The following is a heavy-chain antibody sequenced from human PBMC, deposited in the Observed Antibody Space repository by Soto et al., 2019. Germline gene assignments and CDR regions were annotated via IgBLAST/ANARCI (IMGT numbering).Heavy chain of an antibody. CDR1: GFTFSNAW. V-gene: IGHV3-15*01. D-gene: IGHD1-1*01. Sequence: GGSLRLSCAAYGFTFSNAWMSWVRQAPGKGLEWVGRIKSKTDGGTTDYAAPVKGRFTISRDDSKNTLYLQMNSLKTEDTAVYYCTTDLGSRKLEPTGFDYWGQGTLVTVSS. J-gene: IGHJ4*02. CDR2: IKSKTDGGTT. CDR3: TTDLGSRKLEPTGFDY.